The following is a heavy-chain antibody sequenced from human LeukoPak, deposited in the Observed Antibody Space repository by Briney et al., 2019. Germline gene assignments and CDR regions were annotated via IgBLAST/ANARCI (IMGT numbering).Heavy chain of an antibody. CDR2: INPSGGST. J-gene: IGHJ4*02. Sequence: ASVTVSFKASGYTFTIYYMHWVRQAPGQGLEWMGIINPSGGSTSYAQKFQGRVTMTRDTSTSTVHMELSSLTSEDTAVYYCARDSLYYYDSSGYYPGFDYWGQGTLVTVSS. D-gene: IGHD3-22*01. V-gene: IGHV1-46*01. CDR3: ARDSLYYYDSSGYYPGFDY. CDR1: GYTFTIYY.